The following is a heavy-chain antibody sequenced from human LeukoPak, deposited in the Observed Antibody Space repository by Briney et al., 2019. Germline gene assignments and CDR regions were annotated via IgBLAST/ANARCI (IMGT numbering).Heavy chain of an antibody. J-gene: IGHJ6*02. D-gene: IGHD1-26*01. CDR3: ARAGGSYYYYYYYYGMDV. CDR1: GGSISSYY. CDR2: IYYSGST. V-gene: IGHV4-59*01. Sequence: PSETLSLTCTVSGGSISSYYWSWIRQPPGKGLEWIGYIYYSGSTNYNPSLKSRVTISVDTSKNRFSLKLSSVTAADTAVYYCARAGGSYYYYYYYYGMDVWGQGTTVTVSS.